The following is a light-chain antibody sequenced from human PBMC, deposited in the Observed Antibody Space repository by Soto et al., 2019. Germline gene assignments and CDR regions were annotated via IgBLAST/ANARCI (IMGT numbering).Light chain of an antibody. CDR2: SNN. Sequence: QSVLTQPTSASGTPGQRDTIACSGSSSKIGSNTVNWYQQLPGTAPKLLIYSNNQRPSGVPDRFSGSKSGTSASLAISGLQSEDEADYYCAAWDDSLNGPVVFGGGTQLTVL. CDR3: AAWDDSLNGPVV. CDR1: SSKIGSNT. J-gene: IGLJ2*01. V-gene: IGLV1-44*01.